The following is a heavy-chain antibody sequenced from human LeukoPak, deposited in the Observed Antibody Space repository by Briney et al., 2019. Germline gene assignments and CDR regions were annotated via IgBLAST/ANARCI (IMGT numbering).Heavy chain of an antibody. D-gene: IGHD5-24*01. CDR1: GFTFSSYA. CDR2: ISYDGSNK. V-gene: IGHV3-30-3*01. Sequence: PGRSLRLSCAASGFTFSSYAMHWVRQAPGKGLEWVAVISYDGSNKYYADSVKGRFTISRDNSKNTLYLQMNSLRAEDTAVYYCARGTGGGYNLGDFDYWGQGTLVTVSS. CDR3: ARGTGGGYNLGDFDY. J-gene: IGHJ4*02.